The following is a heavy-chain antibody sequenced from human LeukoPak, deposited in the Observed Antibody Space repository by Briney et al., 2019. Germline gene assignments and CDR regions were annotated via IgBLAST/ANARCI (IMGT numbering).Heavy chain of an antibody. V-gene: IGHV4-38-2*01. D-gene: IGHD1-26*01. CDR3: ASLVGAINGYFDY. Sequence: SETLSLTCAVSGYSISSGYYWGWIRQPPGKGLEWIGSIYHSGSTYYNPSLKSRVTISVDTSKNQFSLKLSSVTAADTAVYYCASLVGAINGYFDYWGQGTLVTVSS. CDR2: IYHSGST. J-gene: IGHJ4*02. CDR1: GYSISSGYY.